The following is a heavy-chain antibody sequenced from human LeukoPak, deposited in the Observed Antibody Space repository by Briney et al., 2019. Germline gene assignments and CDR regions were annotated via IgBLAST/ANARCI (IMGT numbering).Heavy chain of an antibody. CDR2: IIPILGIA. V-gene: IGHV1-69*04. CDR3: AREARPSGCGGDCFNAFDI. CDR1: GGTFSSYA. Sequence: ASVKGSCKASGGTFSSYAISWVRQAPGQGLEWMGRIIPILGIANYARKFQGRVTITADKSTSTAYMELSSLRSEDTAVYYCAREARPSGCGGDCFNAFDIWGQGTMVTVSS. J-gene: IGHJ3*02. D-gene: IGHD2-21*02.